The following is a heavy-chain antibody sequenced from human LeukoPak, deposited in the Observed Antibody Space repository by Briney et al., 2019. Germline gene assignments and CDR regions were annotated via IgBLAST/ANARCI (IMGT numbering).Heavy chain of an antibody. Sequence: GASVKVSCXASGGTFSSYAISWVRQAPGQGLGWMGGIIPIFGTANYAQKFQGRVTITTDESTSTAYMELSSLRSEDTAVYYCARSARGSYYYYMDVWGKGTTVTVSS. CDR3: ARSARGSYYYYMDV. D-gene: IGHD3-16*01. CDR1: GGTFSSYA. V-gene: IGHV1-69*05. CDR2: IIPIFGTA. J-gene: IGHJ6*03.